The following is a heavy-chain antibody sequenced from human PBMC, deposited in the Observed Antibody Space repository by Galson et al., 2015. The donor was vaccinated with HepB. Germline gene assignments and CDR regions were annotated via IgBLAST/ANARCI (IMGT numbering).Heavy chain of an antibody. D-gene: IGHD4-17*01. V-gene: IGHV4-59*01. Sequence: SETLSLTCTVSGGSISSYYWSWIRQPPGKGLEWIGYIYYSGSTNYNPSLKSRVTISVDTSKNQFSLKLSSVTAADTAVYYCARDITGGDYYDPAFDIWGQGTMVTVSS. J-gene: IGHJ3*02. CDR2: IYYSGST. CDR3: ARDITGGDYYDPAFDI. CDR1: GGSISSYY.